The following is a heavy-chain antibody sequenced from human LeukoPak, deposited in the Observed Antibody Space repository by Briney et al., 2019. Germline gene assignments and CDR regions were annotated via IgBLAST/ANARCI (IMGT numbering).Heavy chain of an antibody. J-gene: IGHJ4*02. V-gene: IGHV1-69*05. D-gene: IGHD6-19*01. CDR1: GGTFSSYA. CDR3: ASGEAVAGTRVLDY. Sequence: SVKVSCKASGGTFSSYAISWVRQAPGQGPEWMGGIIPIFGTANYAQKFQGRVTITTDESTSTAYMELSSLRSEDTAVYYCASGEAVAGTRVLDYWGQGTLVTVSS. CDR2: IIPIFGTA.